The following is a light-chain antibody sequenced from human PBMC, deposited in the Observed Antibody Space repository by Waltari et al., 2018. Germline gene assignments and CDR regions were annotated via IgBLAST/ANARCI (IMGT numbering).Light chain of an antibody. CDR2: DVS. CDR3: SAYTTSSTVV. V-gene: IGLV2-14*03. J-gene: IGLJ2*01. Sequence: QSALTQPASVSGSPGQSITISCTGTSSDVGAYNYVSWYRQHSGTAPKLLIFDVSHRPSGVSNRFSGSKSGNTASLTISGLQAEDEADYYCSAYTTSSTVVFGGGTKLTVL. CDR1: SSDVGAYNY.